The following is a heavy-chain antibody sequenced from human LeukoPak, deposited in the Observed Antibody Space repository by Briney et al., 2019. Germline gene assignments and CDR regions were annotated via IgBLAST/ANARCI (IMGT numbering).Heavy chain of an antibody. V-gene: IGHV4-34*01. Sequence: PSETLSLTCTVSGGSISSYYWSWIRQPPGKGLEWIGEINHSGSTNYNPSLKSRVTISVDTSKNQFSLKLSSVTAADTAVYYCARGGPHYYYDSSGSPSFDYWGQGTLVTVSS. J-gene: IGHJ4*02. D-gene: IGHD3-22*01. CDR2: INHSGST. CDR3: ARGGPHYYYDSSGSPSFDY. CDR1: GGSISSYY.